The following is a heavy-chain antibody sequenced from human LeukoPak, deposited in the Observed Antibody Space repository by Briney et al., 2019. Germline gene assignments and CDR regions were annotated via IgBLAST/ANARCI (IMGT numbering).Heavy chain of an antibody. Sequence: GGSLRLSCAASGFTFSSYAMHWVRQAPGKGLEWVAFIHYDGSNNYYADSVKGRFTISRDNSKNTLYLQMNTMRADDTAVYYCAKDHGSSDWYYFDYWGQGTLVTVSS. V-gene: IGHV3-30*02. CDR2: IHYDGSNN. J-gene: IGHJ4*02. CDR3: AKDHGSSDWYYFDY. D-gene: IGHD6-13*01. CDR1: GFTFSSYA.